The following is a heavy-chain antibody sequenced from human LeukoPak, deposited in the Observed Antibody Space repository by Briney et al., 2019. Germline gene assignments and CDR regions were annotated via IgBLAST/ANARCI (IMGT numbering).Heavy chain of an antibody. J-gene: IGHJ6*02. CDR2: ISAYNGNT. CDR1: GYTFTSYG. CDR3: ARLQYYDFWSGLYYYYGMDV. Sequence: ASVKVSCKASGYTFTSYGISWVRQAPGQGLEWMGWISAYNGNTNYAQKFQGRVTMTRDTSTSTVYMELSSLRSEDTAVYYCARLQYYDFWSGLYYYYGMDVWGQGTTVTVSS. D-gene: IGHD3-3*01. V-gene: IGHV1-18*01.